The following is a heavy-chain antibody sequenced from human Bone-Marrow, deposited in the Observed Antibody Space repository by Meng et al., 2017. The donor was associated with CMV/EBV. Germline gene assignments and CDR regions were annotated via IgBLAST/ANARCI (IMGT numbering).Heavy chain of an antibody. CDR3: ARVGDFRLRGMDV. J-gene: IGHJ6*02. V-gene: IGHV1-18*01. CDR2: ISAYNGNT. D-gene: IGHD3-3*01. Sequence: ASGCTFTSYGSGWVRQAPGQGLEWMGWISAYNGNTYYAQKLQGRVTMTTDTSTSTAYMELRGLGSDAAAVYYCARVGDFRLRGMDVWGQGTTVTVSS. CDR1: GCTFTSYG.